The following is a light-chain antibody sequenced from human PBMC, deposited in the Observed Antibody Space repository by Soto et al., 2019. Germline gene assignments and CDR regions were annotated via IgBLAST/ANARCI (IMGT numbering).Light chain of an antibody. CDR1: QGISNY. CDR2: AAS. J-gene: IGKJ1*01. Sequence: AIRMTQSPSSLSASTGDRVTITCRANQGISNYLVWYQQQPGKAPKVLIHAASTLQSGVSSRFSGSGSGTDFTLTISRLQSEDFATYYCQQYSSYPWTFGQGTKVEV. CDR3: QQYSSYPWT. V-gene: IGKV1-8*01.